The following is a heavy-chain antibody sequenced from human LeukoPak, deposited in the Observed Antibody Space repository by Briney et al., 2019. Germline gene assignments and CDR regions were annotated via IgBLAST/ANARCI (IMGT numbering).Heavy chain of an antibody. J-gene: IGHJ5*02. CDR3: ARANSYYCSGGSCYGSAFDP. D-gene: IGHD2-15*01. CDR1: GGSISSSSYY. V-gene: IGHV4-39*07. CDR2: IYYSGST. Sequence: PSETLSLTCTVSGGSISSSSYYWGWIRQPPGKGLEWIGSIYYSGSTYYNPSLKSRVTISVDTSKNQFSLKPSSVTAADTAVYYCARANSYYCSGGSCYGSAFDPWGQGTLVTVSS.